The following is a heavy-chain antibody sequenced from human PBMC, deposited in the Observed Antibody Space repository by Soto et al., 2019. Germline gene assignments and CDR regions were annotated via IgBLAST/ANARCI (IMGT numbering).Heavy chain of an antibody. CDR3: ARSHGILDI. V-gene: IGHV4-34*01. CDR1: DGSFSDYF. J-gene: IGHJ3*02. Sequence: QVQLQKWGAGLLKPSETLSLTCAVYDGSFSDYFWSWIRQPPGKGLEWIGEINHSGSTNNNPSLKSRVTMSVDTSKKQFSLKLSCVTAADTAVYYCARSHGILDIWGQGTVVSVSS. CDR2: INHSGST.